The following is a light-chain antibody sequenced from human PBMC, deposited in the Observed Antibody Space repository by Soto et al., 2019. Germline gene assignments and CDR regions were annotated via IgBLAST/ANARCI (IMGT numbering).Light chain of an antibody. CDR3: QQYKNWPVT. CDR1: QSVSSN. Sequence: EIVMTQSPATLSVSPGERATLSCRASQSVSSNLAWYQQKPGQAPRLLIYGASTRATGIPARFSGSGSGTDFTLTISSLQSEDFAVYNCQQYKNWPVTFGQGTKVEIK. CDR2: GAS. V-gene: IGKV3-15*01. J-gene: IGKJ1*01.